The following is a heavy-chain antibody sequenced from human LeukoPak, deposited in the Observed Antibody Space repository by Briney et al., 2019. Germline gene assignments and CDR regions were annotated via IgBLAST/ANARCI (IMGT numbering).Heavy chain of an antibody. CDR3: ARSHCSSTSCPFYYYGMDV. CDR1: GFTFSSYW. CDR2: INSDGSST. J-gene: IGHJ6*02. Sequence: PGGSLRLSCAASGFTFSSYWMHWARQAPGKGLVWVSRINSDGSSTSYADSVKGRFTISRDNAKNTLYLQMNSLRAEDTAVYYCARSHCSSTSCPFYYYGMDVWGQGTTVTVSS. V-gene: IGHV3-74*01. D-gene: IGHD2-2*01.